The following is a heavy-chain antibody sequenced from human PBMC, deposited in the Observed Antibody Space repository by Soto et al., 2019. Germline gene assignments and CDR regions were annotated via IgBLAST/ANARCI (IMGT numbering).Heavy chain of an antibody. V-gene: IGHV3-21*06. CDR2: ISSTTNYI. Sequence: EVQLVESGGGLVKPGGSLRLSWAASGWTFTRYSMNWVRQAPGKGLEWVSSISSTTNYIYYGDSMKGRFTISRDNAKNSLYLEMNSLRAEDTAVYYCARESEDLTSNFDYWGQGTLVTVSS. CDR3: ARESEDLTSNFDY. CDR1: GWTFTRYS. J-gene: IGHJ4*02.